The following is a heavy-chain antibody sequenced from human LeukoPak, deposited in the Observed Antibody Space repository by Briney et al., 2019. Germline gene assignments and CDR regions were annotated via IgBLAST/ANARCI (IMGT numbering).Heavy chain of an antibody. CDR3: ARAVTRYCSSTSCYYVI. V-gene: IGHV1-2*02. J-gene: IGHJ3*02. D-gene: IGHD2-2*01. CDR1: GYTFTGYY. Sequence: ASVKVSCKASGYTFTGYYMHWVRQAPGQGLEWMGWIIPNSGGTNYAQKFQGRVTMTRDTSISTAYMELSRLRSDDTAVYYCARAVTRYCSSTSCYYVIWGQGTMVTVSS. CDR2: IIPNSGGT.